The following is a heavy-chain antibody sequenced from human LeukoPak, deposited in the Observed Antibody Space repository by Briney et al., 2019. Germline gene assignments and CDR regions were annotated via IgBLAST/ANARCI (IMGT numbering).Heavy chain of an antibody. D-gene: IGHD7-27*01. CDR2: ISGSGGSA. CDR3: AKESPPGDFDY. Sequence: GGSLRLSCAFSGFPFSSYAMSWVRQAPGKGLEWVSAISGSGGSAYYADFGKGRFTISRDNSKNTIYLQMNSLRAEDTAIYYCAKESPPGDFDYWGQGTLVTVSS. V-gene: IGHV3-23*01. J-gene: IGHJ4*02. CDR1: GFPFSSYA.